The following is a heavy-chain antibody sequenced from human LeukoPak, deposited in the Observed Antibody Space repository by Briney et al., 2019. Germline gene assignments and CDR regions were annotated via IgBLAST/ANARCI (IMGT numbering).Heavy chain of an antibody. D-gene: IGHD6-13*01. CDR3: AKDMRIAAAGIDY. Sequence: SLRLSCAASGFTFDDYAMHWVRQAPGKGLEWVSGISWNSGSIGYADSVKGRFTISRDNAKNSLYLQMNSLRAEDTALYYCAKDMRIAAAGIDYWGQGTLVTVSS. CDR2: ISWNSGSI. CDR1: GFTFDDYA. J-gene: IGHJ4*02. V-gene: IGHV3-9*01.